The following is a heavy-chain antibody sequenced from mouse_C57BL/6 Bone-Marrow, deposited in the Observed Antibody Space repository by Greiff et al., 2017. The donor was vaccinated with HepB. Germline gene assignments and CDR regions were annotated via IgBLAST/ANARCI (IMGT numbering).Heavy chain of an antibody. J-gene: IGHJ4*01. CDR2: ISNLAFSI. CDR1: GFTFSDYG. Sequence: EVKLMESGGGLVQPGGSLKLSCAASGFTFSDYGMAWVRQAPRKGPEWVAFISNLAFSIYYADTVTGRFTISRENAKNTLYLEMSSLRSEDTAMYYCARDSSGYYYAMDYWGQGTSVTVSS. V-gene: IGHV5-15*01. D-gene: IGHD3-2*02. CDR3: ARDSSGYYYAMDY.